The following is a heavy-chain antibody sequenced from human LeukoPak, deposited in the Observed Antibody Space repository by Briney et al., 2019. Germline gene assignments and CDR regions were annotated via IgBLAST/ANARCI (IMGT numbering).Heavy chain of an antibody. Sequence: GGSLRLSCAASGFTFGSYWMHWVRQAPGKGLVWVSRISPDGYSIVDADSVKGRFTISRDNAKNSLYLQMNSLRAEDTAVYYCALLSAVTPRPHGFDIWGQGTLVTVSS. J-gene: IGHJ3*02. CDR3: ALLSAVTPRPHGFDI. D-gene: IGHD2-21*02. V-gene: IGHV3-74*01. CDR1: GFTFGSYW. CDR2: ISPDGYSI.